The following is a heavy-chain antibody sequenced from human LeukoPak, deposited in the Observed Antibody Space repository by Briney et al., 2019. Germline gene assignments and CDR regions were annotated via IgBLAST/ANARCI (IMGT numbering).Heavy chain of an antibody. Sequence: SETLSLTCAGYGGSFSGYYWSWIRQPPGKGLEGIGEINHSGSTNYNPSLKSRVTISVDTSKNQFSLKLSSVTAADTAVYYCARRMGTFDPWGQGTLVTVSS. CDR1: GGSFSGYY. D-gene: IGHD3-16*01. J-gene: IGHJ5*02. CDR3: ARRMGTFDP. CDR2: INHSGST. V-gene: IGHV4-34*01.